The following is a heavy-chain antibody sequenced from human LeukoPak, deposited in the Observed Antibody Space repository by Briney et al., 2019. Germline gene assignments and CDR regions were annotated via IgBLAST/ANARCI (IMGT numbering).Heavy chain of an antibody. CDR3: ANRYYDFWSGFVVY. Sequence: PSEALSLTCTVSGGSISSSSYYWGWIRQPPGKGREGIGSIYYSGSTYYNPSLKSRVTISVDTSKNQFSLKLSSVTAADTAVYYCANRYYDFWSGFVVYWGQGTLVTVSS. V-gene: IGHV4-39*07. D-gene: IGHD3-3*01. J-gene: IGHJ4*02. CDR1: GGSISSSSYY. CDR2: IYYSGST.